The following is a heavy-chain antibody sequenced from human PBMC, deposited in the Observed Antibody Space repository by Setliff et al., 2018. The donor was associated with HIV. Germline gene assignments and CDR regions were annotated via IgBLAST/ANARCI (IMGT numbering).Heavy chain of an antibody. CDR1: GFSLNTRGMR. CDR3: AHMYNSSWYLSHSEHFRH. D-gene: IGHD6-13*01. J-gene: IGHJ1*01. CDR2: IYWNDDK. Sequence: PTLVNPTQTLTLTCTFSGFSLNTRGMRVSWIRQPPGKALEWLALIYWNDDKRYRPSLKHRLPLSKDTSRDQVVLTMTNMDPVDTATYYCAHMYNSSWYLSHSEHFRHWGQGTLVTVSS. V-gene: IGHV2-5*08.